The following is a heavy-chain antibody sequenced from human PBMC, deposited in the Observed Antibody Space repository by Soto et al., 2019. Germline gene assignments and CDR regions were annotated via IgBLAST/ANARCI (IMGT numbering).Heavy chain of an antibody. CDR1: GGTFSSYA. J-gene: IGHJ2*01. D-gene: IGHD2-15*01. V-gene: IGHV1-69*13. CDR2: IIPIFGTA. Sequence: ASVKVSCKASGGTFSSYAISWVRQAPGQELEWMGGIIPIFGTANYAQKFQGRVTITADESTSTAYMELSSLRSEDTAVYYCARDPERSWWWYFDLWGRGTLVTVSS. CDR3: ARDPERSWWWYFDL.